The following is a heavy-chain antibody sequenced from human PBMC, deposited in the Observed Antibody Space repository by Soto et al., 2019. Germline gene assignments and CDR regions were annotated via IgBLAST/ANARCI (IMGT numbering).Heavy chain of an antibody. CDR2: VKSMTDGGTT. CDR1: GFSFSYAW. Sequence: PGGSLRLSCAASGFSFSYAWMSWVRQAPGKGLEWVGRVKSMTDGGTTDYAAPVKGRFTISRDDSKTTVYLQMNSLKTEDTAVYYCTTDCSGGSCYPGAHYYYYGLDVWGPGTKVTVSS. D-gene: IGHD2-15*01. J-gene: IGHJ6*02. CDR3: TTDCSGGSCYPGAHYYYYGLDV. V-gene: IGHV3-15*01.